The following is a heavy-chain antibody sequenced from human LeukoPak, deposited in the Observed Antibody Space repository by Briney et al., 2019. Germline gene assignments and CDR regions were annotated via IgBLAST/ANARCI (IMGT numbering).Heavy chain of an antibody. V-gene: IGHV5-10-1*01. CDR1: GYSFTSYW. CDR3: ARQYSGYDYYFDY. CDR2: IDPSDSYT. J-gene: IGHJ4*02. D-gene: IGHD5-12*01. Sequence: GESLKISCKGSGYSFTSYWISWVRQMPGKRLEWMGRIDPSDSYTKYNPSFQGHITISADKSSSTAYLHWSSLKASDTAMYYCARQYSGYDYYFDYWGQGILVTVSP.